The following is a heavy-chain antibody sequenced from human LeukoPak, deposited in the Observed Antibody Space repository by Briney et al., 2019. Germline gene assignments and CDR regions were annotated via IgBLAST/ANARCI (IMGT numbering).Heavy chain of an antibody. V-gene: IGHV1-18*01. D-gene: IGHD2-2*01. CDR1: GYTFTSYG. Sequence: ASVKVSCKASGYTFTSYGISWVRQAPGQGLEWMGWISAYNGNTNYAQKLQGRVTMTTDTSTSTAYMELSSLRSEDTAVYYCASLIVVVPAAMGSPTNYYYMDVWGKGTTVTVSS. J-gene: IGHJ6*03. CDR3: ASLIVVVPAAMGSPTNYYYMDV. CDR2: ISAYNGNT.